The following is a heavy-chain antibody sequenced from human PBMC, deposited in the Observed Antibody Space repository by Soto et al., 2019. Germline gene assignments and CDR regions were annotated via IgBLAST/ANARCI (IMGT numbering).Heavy chain of an antibody. CDR1: GFTFSSYA. Sequence: GGSLRLSCAASGFTFSSYAMSWVRQAPGKGLEWVSAISGSGGSTYYADSVKGRFTISRDNSKNTLYLQMNSLRAEDTAVYYCAKSPDIVVVVAAMKHWGQGTLVTVSS. CDR2: ISGSGGST. CDR3: AKSPDIVVVVAAMKH. J-gene: IGHJ4*02. D-gene: IGHD2-15*01. V-gene: IGHV3-23*01.